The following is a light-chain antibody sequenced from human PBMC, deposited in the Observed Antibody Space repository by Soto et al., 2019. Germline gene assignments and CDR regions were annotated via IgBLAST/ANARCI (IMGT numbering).Light chain of an antibody. Sequence: QSALTQPASVSGSPGQSITISCSGTSSDVGGYKYVSWYQQHPGRAPKFMIYDVTKRPSGVPDRFSGSKSGNTASLTISGLQVEDEADYYCCSYAGSYVVFGTGTKVTVL. CDR1: SSDVGGYKY. J-gene: IGLJ1*01. CDR3: CSYAGSYVV. CDR2: DVT. V-gene: IGLV2-11*01.